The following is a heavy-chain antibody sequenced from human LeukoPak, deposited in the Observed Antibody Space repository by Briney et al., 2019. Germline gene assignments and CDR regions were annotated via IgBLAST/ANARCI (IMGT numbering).Heavy chain of an antibody. CDR1: GFTVSSNY. CDR2: IYSGGST. Sequence: PGGPLRLSCAASGFTVSSNYMSWVRQAPGKGLEWVSVIYSGGSTYYADSVKGRFTIPRDNSKNTLYLQMNSLRAEDTAVYYCARDSRRILPSDWGQGTLVTVSS. D-gene: IGHD2-15*01. V-gene: IGHV3-66*01. CDR3: ARDSRRILPSD. J-gene: IGHJ4*02.